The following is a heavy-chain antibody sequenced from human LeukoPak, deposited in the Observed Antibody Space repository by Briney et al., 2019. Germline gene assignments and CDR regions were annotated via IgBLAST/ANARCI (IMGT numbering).Heavy chain of an antibody. V-gene: IGHV1-69*05. CDR1: GGTFSSYA. D-gene: IGHD6-13*01. CDR3: ASVLRWSNSYSSSWYYFDY. J-gene: IGHJ4*02. CDR2: IIPIFGTA. Sequence: GASVKVSCKASGGTFSSYAISWVRQAPGQGLEWMGGIIPIFGTANYAQKFQGRVTITTDESTSTAYMELSSLRSEDTAVYYCASVLRWSNSYSSSWYYFDYWGQGTLVTVSS.